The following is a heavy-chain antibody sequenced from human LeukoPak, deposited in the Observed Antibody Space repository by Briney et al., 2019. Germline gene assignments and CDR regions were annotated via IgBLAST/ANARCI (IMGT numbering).Heavy chain of an antibody. Sequence: GRSLRLSCAASGFTFSSYGMHWVRQAPGKGLEWVAFIRYDGSNKYYADSVKGRFTISRDNSKNTLYLQMNSLRAEDTAVYYCAKDLITMIVVVTMDLAFDIWGQGTMVTVSS. CDR2: IRYDGSNK. CDR1: GFTFSSYG. V-gene: IGHV3-30*02. D-gene: IGHD3-22*01. J-gene: IGHJ3*02. CDR3: AKDLITMIVVVTMDLAFDI.